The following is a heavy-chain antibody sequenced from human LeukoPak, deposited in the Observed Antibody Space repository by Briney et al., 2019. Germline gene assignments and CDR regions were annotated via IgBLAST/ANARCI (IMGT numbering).Heavy chain of an antibody. V-gene: IGHV1-46*01. J-gene: IGHJ3*02. CDR1: GYTFTSCY. CDR2: INPSGGST. D-gene: IGHD6-13*01. Sequence: ASVKVSCKASGYTFTSCYMHWVRQAPGQGLEWMGIINPSGGSTSYAQKFQGRVTMTRDTSTSTVYMELSSLRSEDTAVYYCARATRIAAAGYNDAFDIWGQGTMVTVSS. CDR3: ARATRIAAAGYNDAFDI.